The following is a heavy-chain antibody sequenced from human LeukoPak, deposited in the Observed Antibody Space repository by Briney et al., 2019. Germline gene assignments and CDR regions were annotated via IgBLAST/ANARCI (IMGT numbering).Heavy chain of an antibody. Sequence: ASVKVSCKASGYTFTSYDINWVRQATAQGLEWMGWMNPNSGNTGYAQKFQGRVTMTRNTSISTAYMELSSLRSEDTAVYYCARHPTTIAAAGNDYWGQGTLVTVSS. D-gene: IGHD6-13*01. CDR3: ARHPTTIAAAGNDY. CDR1: GYTFTSYD. CDR2: MNPNSGNT. V-gene: IGHV1-8*01. J-gene: IGHJ4*02.